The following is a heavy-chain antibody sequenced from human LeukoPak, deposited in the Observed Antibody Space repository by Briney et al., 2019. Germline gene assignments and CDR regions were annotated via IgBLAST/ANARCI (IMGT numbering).Heavy chain of an antibody. CDR2: IYTSGST. V-gene: IGHV4-4*07. D-gene: IGHD3-3*01. Sequence: SETLSLTCTVSGGSISSYYWSWIRQPAGKGLEWIGRIYTSGSTNYNPSLKSRVTMSVDTSKNQFSLKLSSVTAADTAVYYCARAQTKYDFWSGYRMDVWGQGTTVTVSS. J-gene: IGHJ6*02. CDR3: ARAQTKYDFWSGYRMDV. CDR1: GGSISSYY.